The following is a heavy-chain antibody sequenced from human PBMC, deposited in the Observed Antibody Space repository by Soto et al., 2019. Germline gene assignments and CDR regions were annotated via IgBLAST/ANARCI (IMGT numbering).Heavy chain of an antibody. D-gene: IGHD3-10*01. J-gene: IGHJ4*02. CDR1: GGSFSGYY. Sequence: PSETLSLTCAVYGGSFSGYYWSWIRQPPGKGLEWIGEINHSGSTNYNPPLKSRVTISVDTSKNQFSLKLSSVTAADTAVYYCARGNYYGSGSYSPYFDYWGQGTLVTVSS. CDR2: INHSGST. CDR3: ARGNYYGSGSYSPYFDY. V-gene: IGHV4-34*01.